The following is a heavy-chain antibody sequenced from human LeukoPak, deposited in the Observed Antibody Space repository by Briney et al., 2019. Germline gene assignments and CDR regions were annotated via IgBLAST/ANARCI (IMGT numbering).Heavy chain of an antibody. D-gene: IGHD3-10*01. V-gene: IGHV4-31*03. Sequence: SQTLSLTCTVSGGSISSGGYYWSWIRQHPGKGLEWIGYIYNRGSTYYNPSLKSRVTLSVDTSKNQFSLKLRSVTAADTAVYYCARGDGSYFDYWGQGTLVTVST. J-gene: IGHJ4*02. CDR1: GGSISSGGYY. CDR3: ARGDGSYFDY. CDR2: IYNRGST.